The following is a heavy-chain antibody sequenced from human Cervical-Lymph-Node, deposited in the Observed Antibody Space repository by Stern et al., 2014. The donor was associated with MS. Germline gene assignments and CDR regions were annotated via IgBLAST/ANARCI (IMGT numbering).Heavy chain of an antibody. CDR2: IYPSGGST. J-gene: IGHJ4*02. V-gene: IGHV1-46*01. D-gene: IGHD1-26*01. CDR3: ARNWRGVGSTAYDY. Sequence: VQLVESGAEVEKPGASVKVSCKASGYTFTTYYMHWVRQAPGKGLEWMGMIYPSGGSTTYAQKFQGRVTMTRDTSTSTVYMELSSLRSEDTAVYYCARNWRGVGSTAYDYWGQGTLVTGSS. CDR1: GYTFTTYY.